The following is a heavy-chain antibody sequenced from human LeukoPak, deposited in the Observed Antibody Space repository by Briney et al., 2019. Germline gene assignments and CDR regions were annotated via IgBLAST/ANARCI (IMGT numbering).Heavy chain of an antibody. CDR1: GGSISSGGYY. V-gene: IGHV4-31*03. CDR2: IYYSGST. CDR3: ARGGGYYYGVDY. D-gene: IGHD3-22*01. J-gene: IGHJ4*02. Sequence: SETLSLTCTVSGGSISSGGYYWSWIRQHPGKGPEWIGYIYYSGSTYYNPSLKSRVTISVDTSKNQFSLKLSSVTAADTAVYYCARGGGYYYGVDYWGQGTLVTVSS.